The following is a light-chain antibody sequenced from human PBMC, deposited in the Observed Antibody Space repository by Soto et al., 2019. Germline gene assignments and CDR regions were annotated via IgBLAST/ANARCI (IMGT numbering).Light chain of an antibody. CDR2: DVS. CDR3: SSYTSSSTLYV. Sequence: QSALTQPASVSGSPGQSITISCTGTSSDVGGYNYVSWYQQHPGKAPKLMIYDVSNRPSGVSNRFSGSKSGNTASVTISVLQAEDEAEYYCSSYTSSSTLYVFGTGTKLTVL. V-gene: IGLV2-14*01. J-gene: IGLJ1*01. CDR1: SSDVGGYNY.